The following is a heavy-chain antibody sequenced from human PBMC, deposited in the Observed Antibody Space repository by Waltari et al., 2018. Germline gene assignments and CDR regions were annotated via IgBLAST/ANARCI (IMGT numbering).Heavy chain of an antibody. Sequence: QVQLQESGPGLVKPSETLSLTCTVSGGSIGRYYWSWIRQPPGKGLEWIGYIYYTGNTSFSPSLKSRVTMSVDTSQNQVSLRLISVTAADTAVYFCARRPAGATFDYWGPGALVTVSS. CDR1: GGSIGRYY. J-gene: IGHJ4*02. V-gene: IGHV4-59*01. CDR2: IYYTGNT. CDR3: ARRPAGATFDY. D-gene: IGHD1-26*01.